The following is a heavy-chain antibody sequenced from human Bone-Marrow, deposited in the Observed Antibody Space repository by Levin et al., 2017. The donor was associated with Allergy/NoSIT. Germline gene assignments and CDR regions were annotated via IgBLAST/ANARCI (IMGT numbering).Heavy chain of an antibody. D-gene: IGHD6-19*01. V-gene: IGHV4-59*01. J-gene: IGHJ6*02. CDR1: GDSISSYY. CDR3: AREVPQWLGWRHYGMDV. Sequence: KASETLSLTCTVSGDSISSYYWSWIRQPPGKGLEWIGYIYYTGSTNYNPSLKSRVTMSVDTSKNQFSLKLSSVTAADTAVYYCAREVPQWLGWRHYGMDVWGQGTTVTVSS. CDR2: IYYTGST.